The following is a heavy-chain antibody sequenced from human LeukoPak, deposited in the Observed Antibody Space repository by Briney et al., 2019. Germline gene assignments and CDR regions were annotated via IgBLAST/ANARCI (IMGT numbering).Heavy chain of an antibody. Sequence: PSETLSLTCTVSGGSISSSSYYWGWIRQPPGKGLEWIGSIYYSGSTYYNPSLKSRVTISVDTSKNQFSLKLSSVTAADMAVYYCVRHGDYYDRSGFFDYWGQGTLVTVSS. CDR3: VRHGDYYDRSGFFDY. V-gene: IGHV4-39*01. CDR1: GGSISSSSYY. CDR2: IYYSGST. D-gene: IGHD3-22*01. J-gene: IGHJ4*02.